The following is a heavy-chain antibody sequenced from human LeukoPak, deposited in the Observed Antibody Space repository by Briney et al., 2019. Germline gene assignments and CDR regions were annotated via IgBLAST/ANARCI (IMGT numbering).Heavy chain of an antibody. D-gene: IGHD3-10*01. V-gene: IGHV4-34*01. CDR3: AKGRGSGSYYNDY. CDR2: INRGGDT. Sequence: SETLSLTCAVYGGSFRGYYWTWIRQPPGKGLEWIGEINRGGDTAYNPPLQSRVTISIDTSKNQISLMLTSVTAADTAVYYCAKGRGSGSYYNDYWGQGTLVTV. CDR1: GGSFRGYY. J-gene: IGHJ4*02.